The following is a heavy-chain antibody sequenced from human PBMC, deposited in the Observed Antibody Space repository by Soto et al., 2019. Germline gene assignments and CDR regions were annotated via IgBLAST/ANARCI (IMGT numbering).Heavy chain of an antibody. CDR3: ARGQSSSGDNWFDP. CDR2: IYHSGST. D-gene: IGHD6-6*01. J-gene: IGHJ5*02. V-gene: IGHV4-59*12. CDR1: GGSISSYY. Sequence: NPSETLSLTCTVSGGSISSYYWSWIRQPPGKGLEWIGYIYHSGSTYYNPSLKSRVTISVDRSKNQFSLKLSSVTAADTAVYYCARGQSSSGDNWFDPWGQGTLVTVSS.